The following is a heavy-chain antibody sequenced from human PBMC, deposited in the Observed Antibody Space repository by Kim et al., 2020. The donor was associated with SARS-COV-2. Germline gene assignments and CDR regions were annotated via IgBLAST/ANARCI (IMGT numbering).Heavy chain of an antibody. J-gene: IGHJ6*02. V-gene: IGHV3-30*18. Sequence: GGSLRLSCAASGFTFSSYGMHWVRQAPGKGLEWVAVISYDGSNKYYADSAKGRFTISRDNSKNTLYLQMNSLRAEDTAVYYCAKAYDFWSGYLYGMDVWGQGTTVTVSS. D-gene: IGHD3-3*01. CDR3: AKAYDFWSGYLYGMDV. CDR2: ISYDGSNK. CDR1: GFTFSSYG.